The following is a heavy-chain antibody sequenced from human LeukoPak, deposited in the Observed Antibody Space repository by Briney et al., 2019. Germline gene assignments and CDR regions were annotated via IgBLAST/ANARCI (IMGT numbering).Heavy chain of an antibody. Sequence: ASVKVSCKASGYTFTSYYIHRVRQAPGQGLEWMGIINPSGGSTSYAQKFQGRVTMTRDTSTSTVYMELSSLTSEDTAVYYCARDRALRAVVGSFDYWGQGTLVTVSS. D-gene: IGHD4-23*01. V-gene: IGHV1-46*01. CDR3: ARDRALRAVVGSFDY. CDR1: GYTFTSYY. CDR2: INPSGGST. J-gene: IGHJ4*02.